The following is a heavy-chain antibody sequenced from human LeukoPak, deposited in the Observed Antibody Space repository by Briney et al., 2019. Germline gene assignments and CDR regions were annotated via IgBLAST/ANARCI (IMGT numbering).Heavy chain of an antibody. D-gene: IGHD6-19*01. J-gene: IGHJ6*02. CDR2: IWYDGSNK. V-gene: IGHV3-33*01. Sequence: SLXXSCAASGFTFSSYGMHWVRQAPGKGLEWVAVIWYDGSNKYYADSVKGRFTISRDNSKNTLYLQMNSLRAEDTAVYYCARDCPYSSGWLNGMDVWGQGTTVTVSS. CDR1: GFTFSSYG. CDR3: ARDCPYSSGWLNGMDV.